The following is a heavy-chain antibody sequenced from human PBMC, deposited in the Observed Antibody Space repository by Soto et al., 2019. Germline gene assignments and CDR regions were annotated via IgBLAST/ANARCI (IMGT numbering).Heavy chain of an antibody. CDR2: ISSNGGST. J-gene: IGHJ4*02. CDR3: ARFGFTYYYDY. CDR1: GFTFSSYA. Sequence: EVQLVESGGGLVQPGGSLRLSCAASGFTFSSYAMHWVRQAPGKGLEYVSAISSNGGSTYYANSVKGRFTISRDNSKNPLYLQMGSLRAEDMAVYYCARFGFTYYYDYWGQGTLVTVSS. V-gene: IGHV3-64*01. D-gene: IGHD3-10*01.